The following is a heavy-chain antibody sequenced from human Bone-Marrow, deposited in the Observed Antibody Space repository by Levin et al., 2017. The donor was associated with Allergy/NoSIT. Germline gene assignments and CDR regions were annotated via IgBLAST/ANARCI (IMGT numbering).Heavy chain of an antibody. CDR1: GDSMSSYY. Sequence: SQTLSLTCTVSGDSMSSYYWTWIRQSPGKALECLGYIYYSGITNYNPSLKSRVTMSLDTSKNQFSLRLSSVTAADTAIYYCATVLIRGSNSGVFDSWGQGTLVTVSS. V-gene: IGHV4-59*01. CDR3: ATVLIRGSNSGVFDS. CDR2: IYYSGIT. D-gene: IGHD5-18*01. J-gene: IGHJ4*02.